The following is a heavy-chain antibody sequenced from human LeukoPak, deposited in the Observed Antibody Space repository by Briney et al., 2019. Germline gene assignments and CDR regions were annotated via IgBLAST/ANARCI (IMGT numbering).Heavy chain of an antibody. CDR2: INHSGST. Sequence: SETLSLTCAVYGGSLSGYYWSWIRQPPGKGLEWIGEINHSGSTNYNPSPKSRVTISVDTSKNQFSLKLSSVTAADTAVYYCARGPCIVGATTYTPARGAFDIWGQGTMVTVSS. CDR3: ARGPCIVGATTYTPARGAFDI. CDR1: GGSLSGYY. J-gene: IGHJ3*02. V-gene: IGHV4-34*01. D-gene: IGHD1-26*01.